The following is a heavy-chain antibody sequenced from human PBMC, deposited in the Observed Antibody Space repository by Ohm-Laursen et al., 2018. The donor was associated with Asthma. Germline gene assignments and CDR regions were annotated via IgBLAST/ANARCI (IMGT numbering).Heavy chain of an antibody. CDR3: AKGLKTRYYYGSGPYYYYYGMDV. V-gene: IGHV3-9*01. CDR2: ISWNSGSI. Sequence: SLRLSCSAFGFTFDDYAMHWVRQAPGKGLEWVSGISWNSGSIGYADSVKGRFTISRDNAKNSLYLQMNSLRAEDTALYYCAKGLKTRYYYGSGPYYYYYGMDVWGQGTTVTVSS. D-gene: IGHD3-10*01. CDR1: GFTFDDYA. J-gene: IGHJ6*02.